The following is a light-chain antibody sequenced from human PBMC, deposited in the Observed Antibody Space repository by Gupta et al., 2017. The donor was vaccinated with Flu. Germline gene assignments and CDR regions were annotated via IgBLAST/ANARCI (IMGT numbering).Light chain of an antibody. V-gene: IGLV2-8*01. CDR3: TSYGGSNNFVL. CDR1: RSDVGGYDY. J-gene: IGLJ2*01. Sequence: QSALTQPPSASGSPGQSVTISCTGSRSDVGGYDYVSWYQQHPGKAPKLMIYEVTKRPSGVPDRFSGSKSGNTASLTVSGLQAEDEAEYYCTSYGGSNNFVLFGGGTKLTVL. CDR2: EVT.